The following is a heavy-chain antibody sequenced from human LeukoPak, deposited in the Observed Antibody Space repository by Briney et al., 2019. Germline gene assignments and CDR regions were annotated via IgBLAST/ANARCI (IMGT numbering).Heavy chain of an antibody. Sequence: PSETLSLTCAVYGGSFSGYYWSWIRQPPGKGLEWIGEINHSGSTNYNPSLKSRVTISVDTSKNQFSLKLSSVTAADTAVYYCARHASNTYYDFWSGYYKVCYFDYWGQGTLVTVSS. CDR2: INHSGST. CDR1: GGSFSGYY. V-gene: IGHV4-34*01. J-gene: IGHJ4*02. CDR3: ARHASNTYYDFWSGYYKVCYFDY. D-gene: IGHD3-3*01.